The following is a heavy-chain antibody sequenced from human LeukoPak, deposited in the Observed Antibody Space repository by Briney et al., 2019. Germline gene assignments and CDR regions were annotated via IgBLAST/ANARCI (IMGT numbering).Heavy chain of an antibody. D-gene: IGHD3-3*02. Sequence: SETLSPTCTVSGGSISSGDYYWSWIRQPPGKGLEWIGYIYYSGSTYYNPSLKSRVTISVDTSKNQFSLKLSSVTAADTAVYYCARVSIPYYYYGMDVWGQGTTVTVSS. J-gene: IGHJ6*02. CDR1: GGSISSGDYY. V-gene: IGHV4-30-4*01. CDR2: IYYSGST. CDR3: ARVSIPYYYYGMDV.